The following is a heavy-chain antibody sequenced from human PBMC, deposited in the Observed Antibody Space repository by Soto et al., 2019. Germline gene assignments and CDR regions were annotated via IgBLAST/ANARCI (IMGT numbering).Heavy chain of an antibody. CDR3: ARQSGMDV. D-gene: IGHD5-12*01. CDR1: GYSFTSYW. V-gene: IGHV5-10-1*04. CDR2: IDPSGSYT. J-gene: IGHJ6*02. Sequence: PGESLKISCKGSGYSFTSYWISWVRQMPGKGLEWMGRIDPSGSYTNYSPSFQGQVIISADKSIRTAYLQWSSLKASDTAIYYCARQSGMDVWGQGTTVTVSS.